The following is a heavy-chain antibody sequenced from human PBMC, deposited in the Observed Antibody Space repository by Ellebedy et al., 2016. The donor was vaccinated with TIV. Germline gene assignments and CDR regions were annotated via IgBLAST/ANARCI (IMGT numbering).Heavy chain of an antibody. Sequence: PGGSLRLSCVASGFTFDSSAMHWVRQAPGKGLEWVAVLSHVGSSQYSPDSVKGRFTVSRDNSMTTVYLEMNSLRAEDTALYCCARDLDKSRGWYGGAAYWGQGTQVTVSS. D-gene: IGHD6-19*01. J-gene: IGHJ4*02. CDR3: ARDLDKSRGWYGGAAY. V-gene: IGHV3-30-3*01. CDR1: GFTFDSSA. CDR2: LSHVGSSQ.